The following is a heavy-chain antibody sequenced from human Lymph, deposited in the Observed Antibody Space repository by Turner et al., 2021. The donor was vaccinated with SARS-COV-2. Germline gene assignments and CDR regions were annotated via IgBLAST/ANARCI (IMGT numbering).Heavy chain of an antibody. CDR2: IYHSGST. CDR1: GASISTTYW. J-gene: IGHJ3*02. Sequence: QLQASGPGLVKPSGTLSLTCAVSGASISTTYWWTWVRQSPGKGLEWVGEIYHSGSTNYNPSLQSRVTISVDKSRNQFSLRLSSVTAADTAGYYCAAGFDIWGQGTRVIISS. V-gene: IGHV4-4*02. CDR3: AAGFDI.